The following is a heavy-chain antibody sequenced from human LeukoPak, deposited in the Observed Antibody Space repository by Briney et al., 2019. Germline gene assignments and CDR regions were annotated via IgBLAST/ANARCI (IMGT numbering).Heavy chain of an antibody. CDR2: IKQDGSEK. D-gene: IGHD5-24*01. J-gene: IGHJ4*02. CDR1: GFTFSSYW. CDR3: ARLRGARMATFPFDY. V-gene: IGHV3-7*01. Sequence: PGGSLRLSCAASGFTFSSYWMSWVRQAPGKGLEWVANIKQDGSEKYYVDSVKDRFTISRDNAKNSLYLQMNSLRAEDTAVYYCARLRGARMATFPFDYWGQGTLVTVSS.